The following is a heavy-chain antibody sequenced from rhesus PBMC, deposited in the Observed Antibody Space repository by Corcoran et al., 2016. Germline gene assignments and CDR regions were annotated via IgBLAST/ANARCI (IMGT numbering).Heavy chain of an antibody. V-gene: IGHV4-76*01. D-gene: IGHD4-17*01. CDR2: VYGCRGST. CDR3: ARRPGGNFDY. J-gene: IGHJ4*01. Sequence: QVQLQESGPGLVKPSETLSLTCAVSGSSISGAYDWTWIRQPPGKGLGWIGYVYGCRGSTIYNPALENRVSISKDTSKNQFSLKLSSVTAADTAVYYCARRPGGNFDYWGQGVLVTVSS. CDR1: GSSISGAYD.